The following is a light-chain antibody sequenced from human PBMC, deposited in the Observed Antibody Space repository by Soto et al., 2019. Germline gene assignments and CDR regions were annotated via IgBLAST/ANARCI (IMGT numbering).Light chain of an antibody. CDR3: SSYTSRSTLV. J-gene: IGLJ3*02. CDR2: EVS. V-gene: IGLV2-14*01. Sequence: QSALTQPASVSGSPGQSITVSCTGTSSDVGGYDYVSWYQQHPGKAPKLMIYEVSNRPSGVSNRFSGSKSGNTASLTISGLQADDEAVYYCSSYTSRSTLVFGGGTKVTVL. CDR1: SSDVGGYDY.